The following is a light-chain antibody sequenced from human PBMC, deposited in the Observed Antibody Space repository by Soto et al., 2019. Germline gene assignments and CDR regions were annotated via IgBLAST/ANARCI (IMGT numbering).Light chain of an antibody. CDR2: KAS. CDR3: QQYNSWT. Sequence: DIQMTQSPSTLSASVGYRFTITCRASQSVSTWLAWYQQKPLKAPKLLIYKASNLESGVPSRFTGSGSGTEFTLTISSLQPDDFATYYCQQYNSWTFGQGTKVDI. J-gene: IGKJ1*01. V-gene: IGKV1-5*03. CDR1: QSVSTW.